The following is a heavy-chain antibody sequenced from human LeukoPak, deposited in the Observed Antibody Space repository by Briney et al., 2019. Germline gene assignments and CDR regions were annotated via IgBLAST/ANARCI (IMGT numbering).Heavy chain of an antibody. V-gene: IGHV3-7*05. J-gene: IGHJ4*02. Sequence: GGSLRLSCAASGFTFSSYSMTWVRQAPGKGLEWVANIKKDGSEKKYVDSVKGRFTISRDNAKNSLYLQMNSLRAEDTAVYHCATVAADGSGSFYRPFDHWGQGALVTVSS. CDR2: IKKDGSEK. CDR3: ATVAADGSGSFYRPFDH. CDR1: GFTFSSYS. D-gene: IGHD3-10*01.